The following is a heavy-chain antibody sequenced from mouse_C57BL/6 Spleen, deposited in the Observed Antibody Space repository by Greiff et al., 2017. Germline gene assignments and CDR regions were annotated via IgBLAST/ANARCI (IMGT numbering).Heavy chain of an antibody. CDR1: VYTFTQYT. J-gene: IGHJ2*01. CDR3: ARHGLIYYFDY. Sequence: QVRVKQSVAELGKPGASVKLCCRASVYTFTQYTRPWVKQRAGQGLGWLGWLYPGSGSIKYTEIFKDKATLTADKSTSTVYMELSRLTSEDSAVYFCARHGLIYYFDYWGQGTTLTVSS. V-gene: IGHV1-62-2*01. CDR2: LYPGSGSI.